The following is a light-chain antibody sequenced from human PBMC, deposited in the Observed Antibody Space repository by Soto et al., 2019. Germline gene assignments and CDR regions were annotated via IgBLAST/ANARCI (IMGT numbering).Light chain of an antibody. CDR1: QSVSSSY. CDR3: QQYGSSGFT. Sequence: EIVLTQSPGTLSLSPGERATPSCRASQSVSSSYLAWYQQKPGQAPRLLIYGASSRATGIPDRFSGSGSGTDFTLTISRLEPEDFAVYYCQQYGSSGFTFGPGTKVDIK. J-gene: IGKJ3*01. CDR2: GAS. V-gene: IGKV3-20*01.